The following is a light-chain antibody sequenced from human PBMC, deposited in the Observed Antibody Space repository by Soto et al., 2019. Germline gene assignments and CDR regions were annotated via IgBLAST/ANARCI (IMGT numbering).Light chain of an antibody. Sequence: QSVLTQPASVSGSPGQSITISCTGTSSDVGGYNYVSWYQQHPGKAPKLMIYDVSNRPSGVSNRFSGSKSGNTASLTISGLQAEDEADYYCSSSTSSSLYVFGNGTKLTVL. CDR3: SSSTSSSLYV. CDR2: DVS. V-gene: IGLV2-14*01. CDR1: SSDVGGYNY. J-gene: IGLJ1*01.